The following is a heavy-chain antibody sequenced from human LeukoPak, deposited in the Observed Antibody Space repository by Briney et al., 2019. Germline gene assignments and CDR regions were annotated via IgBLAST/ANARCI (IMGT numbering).Heavy chain of an antibody. J-gene: IGHJ6*02. CDR3: ATDQLVGAPPYYYYYGMDV. CDR1: GYTLTELS. V-gene: IGHV1-24*01. D-gene: IGHD1-26*01. Sequence: ASVKVSCKVSGYTLTELSMHWVRQAPGKGLEWTGGFDPEDGETIYAQKFQGRVTMTEDTSTDTAYMELSSLRSEDTAVYYCATDQLVGAPPYYYYYGMDVWGQGTTVTVSS. CDR2: FDPEDGET.